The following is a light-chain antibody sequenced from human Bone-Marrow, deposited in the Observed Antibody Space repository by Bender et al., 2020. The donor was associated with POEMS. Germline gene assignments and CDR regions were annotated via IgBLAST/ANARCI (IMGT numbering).Light chain of an antibody. CDR1: SSNIGSST. V-gene: IGLV1-44*01. Sequence: QSVLTQPPSASGTPGQRVTISCSGSSSNIGSSTVNWYHQLPGTAPKLLIFSNDQRPSGVPDRFSGSKSGTSASLAITGLQSDDEAIYFCVAWDASLNGWVFGGGTKLTVL. J-gene: IGLJ3*02. CDR3: VAWDASLNGWV. CDR2: SND.